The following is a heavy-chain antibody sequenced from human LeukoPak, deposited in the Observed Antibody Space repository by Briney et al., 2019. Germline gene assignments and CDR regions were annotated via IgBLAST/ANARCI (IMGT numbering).Heavy chain of an antibody. J-gene: IGHJ4*02. Sequence: GGSLRLSCAASGFTFSSYSMSWVRQAPGKGLEWGSTISGSGSSTDYADSVKGRFTISRDNSKKPLYLQMNSPTAEDTTVYYCAKYRRTTAAGKDFDNSGQGTLVTVSS. D-gene: IGHD6-25*01. CDR3: AKYRRTTAAGKDFDN. V-gene: IGHV3-23*01. CDR1: GFTFSSYS. CDR2: ISGSGSST.